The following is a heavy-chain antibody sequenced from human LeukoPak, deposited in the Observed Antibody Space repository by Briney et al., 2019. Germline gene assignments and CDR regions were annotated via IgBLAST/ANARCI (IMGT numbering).Heavy chain of an antibody. CDR2: ISYDGSNK. CDR3: AKDHSYGFDY. D-gene: IGHD5-18*01. CDR1: GFTFSSYG. J-gene: IGHJ4*02. V-gene: IGHV3-30*18. Sequence: PGRSLRLSCAASGFTFSSYGMHWVRQAPGKGLEWVAVISYDGSNKYYADSVKGRFTISRDNSKNTLYLQMNSLRAEDTAVYYCAKDHSYGFDYWGQGTLVTVSS.